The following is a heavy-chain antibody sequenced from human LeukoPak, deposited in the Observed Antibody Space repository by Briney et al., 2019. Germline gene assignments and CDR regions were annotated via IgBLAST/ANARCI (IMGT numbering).Heavy chain of an antibody. V-gene: IGHV3-66*01. J-gene: IGHJ2*01. D-gene: IGHD7-27*01. Sequence: GGSLRLSCAASGLTVSSNYMTWVRQAPGKGLEWVSAIYSGGSTYYADSVKGRFTISRDNSKNTLYLQMNSLRAEDTAVYYCARSPTGDQGHFDLWGRGSLVAVSP. CDR1: GLTVSSNY. CDR2: IYSGGST. CDR3: ARSPTGDQGHFDL.